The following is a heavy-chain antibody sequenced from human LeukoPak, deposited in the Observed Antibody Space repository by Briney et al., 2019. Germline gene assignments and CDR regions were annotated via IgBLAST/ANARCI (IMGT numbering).Heavy chain of an antibody. Sequence: GGSLRLSCAASGFTFSSYSMNWVRQAPGKGLEWVSSISSSSSYIYYADSVKGRFTISRDNAKNSLYLQMNSLRAEDTAVYYCARGGGGTSYDAFDIWGQGTMVTVSS. V-gene: IGHV3-21*01. CDR1: GFTFSSYS. D-gene: IGHD3-16*01. CDR3: ARGGGGTSYDAFDI. CDR2: ISSSSSYI. J-gene: IGHJ3*02.